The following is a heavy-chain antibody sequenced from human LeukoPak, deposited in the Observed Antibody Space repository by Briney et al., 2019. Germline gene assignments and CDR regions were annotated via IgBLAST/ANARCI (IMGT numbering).Heavy chain of an antibody. D-gene: IGHD5-18*01. V-gene: IGHV3-11*06. CDR2: ISTSSSCT. CDR3: ARVSSYGSTHPDY. J-gene: IGHJ4*02. Sequence: GWSLRLSCAGSGFTFSDYYMSWIRQARGKGLEWISYISTSSSCTNYAVSVKGRFTISRDNAKSSLYLQMNSLRAEDTAVNYCARVSSYGSTHPDYWGQGTLVTVSS. CDR1: GFTFSDYY.